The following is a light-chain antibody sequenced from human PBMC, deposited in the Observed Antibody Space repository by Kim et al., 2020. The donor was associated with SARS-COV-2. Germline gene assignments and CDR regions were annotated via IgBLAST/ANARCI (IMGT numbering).Light chain of an antibody. CDR3: QSFDADNQGV. CDR2: ENN. J-gene: IGLJ2*01. CDR1: SGSIASNY. Sequence: KTTTTSCTRSSGSIASNYVHWYQQPPGSPPIIVIFENNERPSGVPDRFSGSIDISSKSASLTISGLKTEDEADYYCQSFDADNQGVFGGGTQLTVL. V-gene: IGLV6-57*01.